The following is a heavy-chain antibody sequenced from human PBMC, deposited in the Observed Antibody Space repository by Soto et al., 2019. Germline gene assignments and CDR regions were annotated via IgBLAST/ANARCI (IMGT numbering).Heavy chain of an antibody. D-gene: IGHD6-6*01. CDR1: GFTFSSYA. CDR3: AKARAARPDGFLRCVIRPYYGMDV. CDR2: ISGSGGST. V-gene: IGHV3-23*01. J-gene: IGHJ6*02. Sequence: EVQLLESGGGLVQPGGSLRLSCAASGFTFSSYAMSWVHQAPGKGLEWVSAISGSGGSTYYADSVKGRFTISRDNSKNTLYLEMNSLRGEDTAVYYCAKARAARPDGFLRCVIRPYYGMDVWGQGTTVTVSS.